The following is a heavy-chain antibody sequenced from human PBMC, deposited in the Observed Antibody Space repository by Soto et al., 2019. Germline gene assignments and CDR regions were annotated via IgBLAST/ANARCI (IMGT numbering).Heavy chain of an antibody. D-gene: IGHD5-18*01. CDR2: INHSGST. J-gene: IGHJ6*02. Sequence: SETLSLTCAVYGGSFSGYYWSWIRQPPGKGLEWIGEINHSGSTNYNPSLKSRVTISVDTSKNQFSLKLSSVTAADTAVYYCARGPRVAAMVTLVFYYGMDVWGQGTTVTVSS. CDR3: ARGPRVAAMVTLVFYYGMDV. CDR1: GGSFSGYY. V-gene: IGHV4-34*01.